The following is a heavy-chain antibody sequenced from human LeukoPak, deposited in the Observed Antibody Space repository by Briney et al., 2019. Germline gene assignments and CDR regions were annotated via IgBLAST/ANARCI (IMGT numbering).Heavy chain of an antibody. CDR2: VWHDGSNR. CDR3: ARELFGSGSSPDY. D-gene: IGHD3-10*01. J-gene: IGHJ4*02. Sequence: GGSLRLSCPAPGFTFRSYAIHWIGPAPGKGLEWGALVWHDGSNRYYADSVKGRFTISRDNSKNTVYLQMNSLRVEDTAVYYCARELFGSGSSPDYWGQGTLVTVSS. V-gene: IGHV3-33*01. CDR1: GFTFRSYA.